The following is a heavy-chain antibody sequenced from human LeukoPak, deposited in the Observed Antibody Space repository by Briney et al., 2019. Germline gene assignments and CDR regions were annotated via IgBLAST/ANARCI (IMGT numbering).Heavy chain of an antibody. CDR3: ARSPHAWSAYGLYYFDY. CDR2: FIPVFGSS. CDR1: GITFNRYG. V-gene: IGHV1-69*05. J-gene: IGHJ4*02. D-gene: IGHD3-3*01. Sequence: SVKVSCKASGITFNRYGISWVRQAPGQRLEWMGTFIPVFGSSNSAQRFQGRLTLTTDESTSTAYMELSSLTSEDTAVYFCARSPHAWSAYGLYYFDYWGQGTLVTVSS.